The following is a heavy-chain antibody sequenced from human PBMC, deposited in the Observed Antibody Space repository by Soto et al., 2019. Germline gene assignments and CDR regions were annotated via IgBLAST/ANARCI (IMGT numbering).Heavy chain of an antibody. Sequence: LSLTCAVSGYSISSGYYWGWLWQPPGKGLEWIGYVYHTGRTSYNPSLKSRVSISMDTSKNQFSLNLDSVTAADTAVYFCARDFAYFDSWGQGTLVTVSS. J-gene: IGHJ4*02. CDR2: VYHTGRT. CDR1: GYSISSGYY. V-gene: IGHV4-38-2*01. D-gene: IGHD3-3*01. CDR3: ARDFAYFDS.